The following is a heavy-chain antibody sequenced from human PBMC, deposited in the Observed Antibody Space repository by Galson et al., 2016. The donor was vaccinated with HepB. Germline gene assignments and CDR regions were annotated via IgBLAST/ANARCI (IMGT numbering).Heavy chain of an antibody. V-gene: IGHV4-59*02. D-gene: IGHD3-3*01. Sequence: ETLSLTCSVADDPVSSSLFSWIRQPPGKALEWIGYLYYTGTSDYNPSLKSRATISLDSSKNLLSLSLSSVTAADTAVYYCASAPYYEPGRLDVWGQGTTVAVSS. CDR2: LYYTGTS. CDR3: ASAPYYEPGRLDV. J-gene: IGHJ6*02. CDR1: DDPVSSSL.